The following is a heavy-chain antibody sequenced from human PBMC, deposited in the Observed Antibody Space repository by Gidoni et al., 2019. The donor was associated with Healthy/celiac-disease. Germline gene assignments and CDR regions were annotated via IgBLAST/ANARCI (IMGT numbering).Heavy chain of an antibody. J-gene: IGHJ3*02. CDR2: IYSSGST. D-gene: IGHD6-13*01. CDR1: GGSLNNYY. CDR3: ARGRGVNDGFDI. Sequence: QFQLQESGPGLVQPSETLSLTCTVSGGSLNNYYWSWIRQPAGKGLEWIGRIYSSGSTNYNPSLKGRVTMSVDTSKKQFSLKLSSVTAADTAVFYCARGRGVNDGFDIWGQGTMVTVAS. V-gene: IGHV4-4*07.